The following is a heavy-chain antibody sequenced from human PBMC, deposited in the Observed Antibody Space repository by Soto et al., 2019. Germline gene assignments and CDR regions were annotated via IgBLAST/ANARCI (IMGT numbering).Heavy chain of an antibody. J-gene: IGHJ4*02. V-gene: IGHV4-39*01. CDR1: GGFISSSSSY. Sequence: QLQLQESGPGLVKPSETLSLACTVAGGFISSSSSYWGWIRQSPGKGLEWIANIHSGGTTYYNSSLKSRVIISVDTSKAQFSLWVSSVTAADTAVYYCARLLTPAFGREYFDHWGQGTLVIVSS. CDR3: ARLLTPAFGREYFDH. CDR2: IHSGGTT. D-gene: IGHD3-10*01.